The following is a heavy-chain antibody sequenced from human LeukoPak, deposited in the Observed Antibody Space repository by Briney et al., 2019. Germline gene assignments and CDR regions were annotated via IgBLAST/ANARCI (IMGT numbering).Heavy chain of an antibody. J-gene: IGHJ6*03. Sequence: GGSLRLSCAASGFAFSDFYMSWVRQAPGLGLEWLSYISSSGTTIYYADSVRGRFTISRDNAKNSLSLQMTILRAEDTAVYYCARIGTGTMAYMDVWGKGTTVTVSS. D-gene: IGHD1-7*01. CDR2: ISSSGTTI. CDR3: ARIGTGTMAYMDV. CDR1: GFAFSDFY. V-gene: IGHV3-11*01.